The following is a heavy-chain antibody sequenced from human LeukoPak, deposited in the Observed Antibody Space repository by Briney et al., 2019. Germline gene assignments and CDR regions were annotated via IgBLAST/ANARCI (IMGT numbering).Heavy chain of an antibody. V-gene: IGHV3-23*01. CDR3: ARILTGYYETYYMDV. D-gene: IGHD3-9*01. Sequence: GESLKISCKGSGFTFSSYAMSWVRQAPGKGLEWVSAISGSGGSTYYADSVKGRFTISRDNSKNTLYLQMNSLRAEDTAVYYCARILTGYYETYYMDVWGKGTTVTVSS. J-gene: IGHJ6*03. CDR2: ISGSGGST. CDR1: GFTFSSYA.